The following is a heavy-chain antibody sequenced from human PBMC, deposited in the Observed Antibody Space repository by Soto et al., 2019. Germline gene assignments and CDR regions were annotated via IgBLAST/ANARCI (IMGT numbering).Heavy chain of an antibody. CDR3: TTVGRIAVAGTRSYYYYMDV. J-gene: IGHJ6*03. CDR1: GFTFSNAW. CDR2: IKSKTDGGTT. D-gene: IGHD6-19*01. V-gene: IGHV3-15*01. Sequence: GGSLRLSCAASGFTFSNAWMSWVRQAPGKGLEWVGRIKSKTDGGTTDYAAPVKGRFTISRDDSKNTLYLQMNSLKTEDTAVYYCTTVGRIAVAGTRSYYYYMDVWGKGTTVTVSS.